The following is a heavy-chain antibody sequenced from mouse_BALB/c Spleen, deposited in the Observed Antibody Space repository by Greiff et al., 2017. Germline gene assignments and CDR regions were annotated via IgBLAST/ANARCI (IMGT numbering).Heavy chain of an antibody. D-gene: IGHD2-3*01. J-gene: IGHJ4*01. V-gene: IGHV8-8*01. CDR3: ARILDGYRPYYYAMDY. CDR1: GFSLSTSGMS. CDR2: IWWNDDK. Sequence: QVTLKVSGPGILQPSQTLSLTCSFSGFSLSTSGMSVGWIRQPSGKGLEWLAHIWWNDDKYYNPALKSRLTISKDTSNNQVFLKIASVVTADTATYYCARILDGYRPYYYAMDYWGQGTSVTVSS.